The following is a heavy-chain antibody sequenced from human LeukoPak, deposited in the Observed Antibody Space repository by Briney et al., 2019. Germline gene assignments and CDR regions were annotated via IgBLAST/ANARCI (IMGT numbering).Heavy chain of an antibody. V-gene: IGHV3-48*03. Sequence: GGSLRLSCAASGFTFSSHDMDWVRQAPGKGLEWISHITTSSDDTHYADSVKGRFIISRDNVKDSLYLQMNSLRAEDTAVYYCARGQTRYLMDVWGKGTSVTVSS. CDR3: ARGQTRYLMDV. CDR2: ITTSSDDT. J-gene: IGHJ6*03. D-gene: IGHD1-14*01. CDR1: GFTFSSHD.